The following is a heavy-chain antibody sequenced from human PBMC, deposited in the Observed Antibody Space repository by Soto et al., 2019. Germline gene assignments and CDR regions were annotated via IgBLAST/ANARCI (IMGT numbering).Heavy chain of an antibody. CDR1: GFTLSTYS. J-gene: IGHJ6*02. CDR3: AKENGDYGGGMDV. CDR2: ISGSGGST. D-gene: IGHD4-17*01. Sequence: GSLRLSCAASGFTLSTYSMNWVRQAPGKGLEWVSAISGSGGSTYYADSVKGRFTISRDNSKNTLYLQMNSLRAEDTAVYYCAKENGDYGGGMDVWGQGTTVTVSS. V-gene: IGHV3-23*01.